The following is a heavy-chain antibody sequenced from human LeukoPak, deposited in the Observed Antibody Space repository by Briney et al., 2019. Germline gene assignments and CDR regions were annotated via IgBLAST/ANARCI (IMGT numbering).Heavy chain of an antibody. D-gene: IGHD1-14*01. CDR1: GYTFTSYG. V-gene: IGHV1-18*01. CDR2: ISTYYGNT. CDR3: ARVSITGPNWFDP. J-gene: IGHJ5*02. Sequence: ASVEVSCKASGYTFTSYGISWVRQAPGQGLEWMGWISTYYGNTNYAQKLQGRVTMTTDTSTSTAYMELRSLRSDDTAVYYCARVSITGPNWFDPWGQGTLVTVSS.